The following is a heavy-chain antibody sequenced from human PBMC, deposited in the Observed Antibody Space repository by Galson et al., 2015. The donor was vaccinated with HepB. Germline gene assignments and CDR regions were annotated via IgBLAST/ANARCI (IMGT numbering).Heavy chain of an antibody. V-gene: IGHV1-2*04. D-gene: IGHD3-16*01. Sequence: SVKVSCKASGYTFTGYYMHWVRQAPGQGLEWMGWINPNSGGPNYAQKFQGWVTMTRDTSIRTAYMELSRLRSDDTAIYYCARESVYAAYGMDVWGQGTTVTVSS. J-gene: IGHJ6*02. CDR3: ARESVYAAYGMDV. CDR2: INPNSGGP. CDR1: GYTFTGYY.